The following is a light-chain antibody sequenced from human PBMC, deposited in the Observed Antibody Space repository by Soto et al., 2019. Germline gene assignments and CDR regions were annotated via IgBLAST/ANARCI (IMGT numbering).Light chain of an antibody. V-gene: IGKV1-5*03. CDR3: QQYSTYWT. Sequence: DIQMTQSPSTLSASVGDRVTITCRASQSISSWFAWYQQKPGKAPKLLIYKASTLESGVPSRFSGSGSGTEFTLTISSLQPDDFATYYCQQYSTYWTFGQGTKVEI. CDR2: KAS. CDR1: QSISSW. J-gene: IGKJ1*01.